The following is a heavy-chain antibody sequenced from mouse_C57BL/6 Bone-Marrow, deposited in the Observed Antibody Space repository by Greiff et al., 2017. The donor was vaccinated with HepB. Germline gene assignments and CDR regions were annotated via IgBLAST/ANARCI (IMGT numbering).Heavy chain of an antibody. J-gene: IGHJ3*01. CDR3: ARPNLLLRSFAY. Sequence: VKLMESGAELVRPGTSVKVSCKASGYAFTNYLIEWVKQRPGQGLEWIGVINPGSGGTNYNEKFKGKATLTADKSSSTAYMQLSSLTSEDSAVYFCARPNLLLRSFAYWGQGTLVTVSA. D-gene: IGHD1-1*01. CDR2: INPGSGGT. V-gene: IGHV1-54*01. CDR1: GYAFTNYL.